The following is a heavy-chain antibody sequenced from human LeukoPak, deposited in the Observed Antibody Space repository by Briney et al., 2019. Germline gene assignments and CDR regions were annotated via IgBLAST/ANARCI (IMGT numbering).Heavy chain of an antibody. V-gene: IGHV3-23*01. CDR1: GFTFSSYG. CDR2: ISGSGGST. D-gene: IGHD3-10*01. Sequence: GGSLRLSCAASGFTFSSYGMSWVRQAPGKGLEWVSAISGSGGSTYYADSVKGRFTISRDNSKNTLYLQMNSLRAEDTAVYYCAKANGVLLWFGELDYWGQGTLVTVSS. J-gene: IGHJ4*02. CDR3: AKANGVLLWFGELDY.